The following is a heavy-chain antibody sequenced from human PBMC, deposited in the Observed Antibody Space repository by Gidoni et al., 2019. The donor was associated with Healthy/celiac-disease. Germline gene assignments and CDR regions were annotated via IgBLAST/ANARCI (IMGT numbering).Heavy chain of an antibody. CDR1: GGTFSRYA. V-gene: IGHV1-69*18. CDR3: AREIVGATVGMDV. D-gene: IGHD1-26*01. J-gene: IGHJ6*01. CDR2: VSPICGTA. Sequence: QVQLVQSGAVVKKPGSSAKVSCMASGGTFSRYAISWVRQAPGQGLEWMGRVSPICGTANYAQKFKGRVTMTADESTSTAYMELSSLRSEDTAVYYCAREIVGATVGMDVWGQGTTVTVSS.